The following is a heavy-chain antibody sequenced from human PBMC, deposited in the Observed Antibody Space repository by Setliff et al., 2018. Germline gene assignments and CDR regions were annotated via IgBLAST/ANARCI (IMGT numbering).Heavy chain of an antibody. CDR3: ARSGPYYYDSRGAFDI. Sequence: ASVKVSCKASGYTFTGYYMHWVRQAPGQGLEWMGWINPNSGGTNYAQKFQGWVTMTRGTSISTAYMELSRLRSDDTAVYYCARSGPYYYDSRGAFDIWGQGTMVTVSS. CDR2: INPNSGGT. J-gene: IGHJ3*02. D-gene: IGHD3-22*01. CDR1: GYTFTGYY. V-gene: IGHV1-2*04.